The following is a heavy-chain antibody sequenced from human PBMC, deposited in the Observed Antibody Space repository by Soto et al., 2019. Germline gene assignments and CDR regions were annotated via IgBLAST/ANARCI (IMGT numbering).Heavy chain of an antibody. CDR1: GDSVSSNSAA. Sequence: PSQTLSLTCAISGDSVSSNSAAWNWIRQSPSRGLEWLGRTYYRSKWYNDYAVSVKSRITINPDTSKNQFSLQLNSVTPEDTAVYYCARDQRIVVVVAATQSYYGMDAWGQGTTVTVSS. CDR3: ARDQRIVVVVAATQSYYGMDA. J-gene: IGHJ6*02. V-gene: IGHV6-1*01. D-gene: IGHD2-15*01. CDR2: TYYRSKWYN.